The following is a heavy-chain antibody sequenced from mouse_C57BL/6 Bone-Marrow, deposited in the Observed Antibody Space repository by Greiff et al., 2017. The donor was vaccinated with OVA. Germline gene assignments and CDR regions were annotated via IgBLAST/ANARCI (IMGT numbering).Heavy chain of an antibody. CDR1: GYTFTSYW. D-gene: IGHD1-1*02. J-gene: IGHJ2*01. Sequence: QVQLQQPGAELVKPGASVKMSCKASGYTFTSYWITWVKQRPGQGLEWIGDIFPGSGSTNYNEKFKSKATLTVDTSSSTAYMQLSSLTSEDTAVYYCAREGGRNDYWGQGTTLTVSS. CDR3: AREGGRNDY. CDR2: IFPGSGST. V-gene: IGHV1-55*01.